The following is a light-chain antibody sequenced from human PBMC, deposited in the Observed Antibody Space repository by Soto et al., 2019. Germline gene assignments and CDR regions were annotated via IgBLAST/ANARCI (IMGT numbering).Light chain of an antibody. V-gene: IGLV1-44*01. CDR1: SSNIGGHT. Sequence: QAVVTQPPSASGAPGQRVIISCSGSSSNIGGHTVNWYQQLPGTAPKLLIYRNNERPSGVPDRVSGSKSGTSASLAISGLQSEDEADYYCAVWDDSLKGYVLGTGTKVTVL. J-gene: IGLJ1*01. CDR3: AVWDDSLKGYV. CDR2: RNN.